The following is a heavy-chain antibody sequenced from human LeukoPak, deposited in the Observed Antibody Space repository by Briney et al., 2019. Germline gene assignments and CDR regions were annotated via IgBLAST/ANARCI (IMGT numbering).Heavy chain of an antibody. CDR2: ISWNSGSI. CDR3: ARDRPGN. D-gene: IGHD3-10*01. J-gene: IGHJ4*02. Sequence: GGSLRLSCAASGFTFDDYAMHWVRQAPGKGLEWVSGISWNSGSIGYADSVKGRFTISRDNAKNSLYLQMNSLRAEDTAVYYCARDRPGNWGQGTLVTVSS. CDR1: GFTFDDYA. V-gene: IGHV3-9*01.